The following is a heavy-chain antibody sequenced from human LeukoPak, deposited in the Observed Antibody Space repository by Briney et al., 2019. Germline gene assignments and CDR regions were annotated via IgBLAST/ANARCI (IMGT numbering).Heavy chain of an antibody. CDR1: GFTFSSFG. CDR2: IATNGGSI. CDR3: VKASEYYDY. V-gene: IGHV3-64D*06. J-gene: IGHJ4*02. Sequence: SGGSLRLSCSASGFTFSSFGMHWVRQAPGKGLEYVSSIATNGGSIVYADSVRSRFTISRDNSKNALYLQMSSLRAEDTAVYFCVKASEYYDYWGQGALVTVSS. D-gene: IGHD3-10*01.